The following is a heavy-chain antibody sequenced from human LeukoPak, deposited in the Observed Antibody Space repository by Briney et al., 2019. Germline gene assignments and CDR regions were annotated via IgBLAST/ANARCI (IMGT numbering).Heavy chain of an antibody. V-gene: IGHV4-39*01. CDR1: GGSISSSSYY. CDR3: ARQIRRLAIKPQLVGATLDAFDI. CDR2: IYYSGST. J-gene: IGHJ3*02. Sequence: KPSETLSLTCTVSGGSISSSSYYWGWIRQPPGKGLEWIGSIYYSGSTYYNPSLKSRVTISVDTSKNQLSLKLSSVTAADTAVYYCARQIRRLAIKPQLVGATLDAFDIWGQGTMVTVSS. D-gene: IGHD1-26*01.